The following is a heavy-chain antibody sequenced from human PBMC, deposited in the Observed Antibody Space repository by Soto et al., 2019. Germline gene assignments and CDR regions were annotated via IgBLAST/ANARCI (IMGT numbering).Heavy chain of an antibody. D-gene: IGHD1-26*01. CDR3: ASAMTSVGATTKGDY. V-gene: IGHV3-74*01. Sequence: VQLVESGGGLVQPGGSLRLSCAASGFTFSTYWMHWVLQAPGKGPVCVSRIISDGSVPDYAGAVKGRFTISRDHAKNPLYRQMDSLRAEDTAVYYCASAMTSVGATTKGDYWGQGNLVTVSS. J-gene: IGHJ4*02. CDR1: GFTFSTYW. CDR2: IISDGSVP.